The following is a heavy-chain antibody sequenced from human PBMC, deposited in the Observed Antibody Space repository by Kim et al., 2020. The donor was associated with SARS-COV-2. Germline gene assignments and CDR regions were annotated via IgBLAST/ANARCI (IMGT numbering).Heavy chain of an antibody. CDR1: GFTFSSYS. CDR3: ARGGRRF. V-gene: IGHV3-21*01. D-gene: IGHD2-15*01. Sequence: GGSLRLSCVAYGFTFSSYSMNWVRQAPGRALEWVSSISSGSDYIYYADSVRGRFTISRDNAKNSLYLQMNSLRVEDTAVYYCARGGRRFWGQGTLVTVSS. J-gene: IGHJ4*02. CDR2: ISSGSDYI.